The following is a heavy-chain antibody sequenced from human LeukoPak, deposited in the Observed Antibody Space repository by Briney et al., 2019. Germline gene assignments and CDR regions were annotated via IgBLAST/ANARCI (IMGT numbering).Heavy chain of an antibody. CDR2: ISWKSGSI. Sequence: GGSLRLSCAASGFTFDDYAMHWVRQAPGKGLEWVSGISWKSGSIGYADSVKGRFTISRDNAKNSLYLQMNSLRAEDTALYYCVKDKGYIGEDAFDIWGQGTMVTVSS. CDR3: VKDKGYIGEDAFDI. V-gene: IGHV3-9*01. D-gene: IGHD3-10*01. J-gene: IGHJ3*02. CDR1: GFTFDDYA.